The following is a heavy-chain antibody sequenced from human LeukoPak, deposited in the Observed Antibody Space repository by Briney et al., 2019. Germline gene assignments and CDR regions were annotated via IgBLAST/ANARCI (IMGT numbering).Heavy chain of an antibody. V-gene: IGHV3-21*01. CDR1: GFTFSSYS. CDR2: ISSSGSYI. D-gene: IGHD1-26*01. J-gene: IGHJ4*02. CDR3: ARENSGSLDY. Sequence: GGSLRLSCAASGFTFSSYSMNWVRQAPGKGLEWVSSISSSGSYIYYADSVKGRFTIPRDNAKNSLYLQMNSLSAEDTAVYYCARENSGSLDYWAQGTLVTVSS.